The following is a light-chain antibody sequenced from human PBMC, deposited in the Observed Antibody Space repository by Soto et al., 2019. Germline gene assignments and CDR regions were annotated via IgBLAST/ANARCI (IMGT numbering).Light chain of an antibody. J-gene: IGKJ4*01. CDR3: QEYNDWRPIT. CDR1: QSVSSN. CDR2: GAS. Sequence: EIVMTQSPATLSVSPGERATLSCRASQSVSSNLAWYQQKPGQAPRLLIYGASTGAAGIPVRFSGSGSGTEFTLTIASLQFEDFAVYYCQEYNDWRPITFGGGTKVDIK. V-gene: IGKV3-15*01.